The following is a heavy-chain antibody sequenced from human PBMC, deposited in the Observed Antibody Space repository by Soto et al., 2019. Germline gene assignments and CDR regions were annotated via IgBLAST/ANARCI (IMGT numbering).Heavy chain of an antibody. J-gene: IGHJ6*02. CDR3: ARDHGGSTWFVGVYYFFGMDV. CDR2: ISSSGDAI. Sequence: EVQLVESGGDLVQPGGSLRLSCAACGFIFSDYTMTWVRQAPGRGLEFVSHISSSGDAIFYAESVKGRFTVSRDNAKNSLYLQMNSLRDDDTAVYFCARDHGGSTWFVGVYYFFGMDVWGQGTAVTVSS. V-gene: IGHV3-48*02. CDR1: GFIFSDYT. D-gene: IGHD6-13*01.